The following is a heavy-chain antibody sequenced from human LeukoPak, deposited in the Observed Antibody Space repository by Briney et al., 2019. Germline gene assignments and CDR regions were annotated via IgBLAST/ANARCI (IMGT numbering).Heavy chain of an antibody. J-gene: IGHJ6*03. CDR1: GGSISSGSYY. V-gene: IGHV4-61*02. CDR2: IYTSGST. CDR3: ARDGVVLPAAGYYYYYMDV. Sequence: SQTLSLTCTVSGGSISSGSYYWSWIRQPAGKGLEWIGRIYTSGSTNYNPSLKSRVTISVDTSKNQFSLKLSSVTAADTAEYYCARDGVVLPAAGYYYYYMDVWGKGTTVTVSS. D-gene: IGHD2-2*01.